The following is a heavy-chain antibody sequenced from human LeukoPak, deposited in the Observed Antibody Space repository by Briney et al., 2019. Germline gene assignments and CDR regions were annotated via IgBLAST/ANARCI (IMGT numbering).Heavy chain of an antibody. CDR3: ARRGYDSSGYHPFDY. V-gene: IGHV4-59*08. CDR2: IYYSGST. J-gene: IGHJ4*02. CDR1: GGSISSYY. Sequence: SETLSLTCTVSGGSISSYYWSWIRQPPGKGLEWIGYIYYSGSTNYNPSLKSRVTISVDTSKNQFSLKLSSVTAADTAVYYCARRGYDSSGYHPFDYWGQGTLVTVSS. D-gene: IGHD3-22*01.